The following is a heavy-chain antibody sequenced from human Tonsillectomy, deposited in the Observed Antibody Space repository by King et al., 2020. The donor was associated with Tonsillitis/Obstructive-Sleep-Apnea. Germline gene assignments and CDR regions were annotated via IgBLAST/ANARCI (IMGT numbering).Heavy chain of an antibody. Sequence: VQLVQSGAEVKKPGESLRISCKGSGDSLTNYYVAWVRQMPGGGLEWVGMIYPYDSDTRYSPSCHGQVTISADKSIRTAFLQWSSLKASDTAMYYCATPQHLVGPYLVWGQGTLVTVSS. D-gene: IGHD3-9*01. J-gene: IGHJ4*02. CDR1: GDSLTNYY. CDR2: IYPYDSDT. V-gene: IGHV5-51*01. CDR3: ATPQHLVGPYLV.